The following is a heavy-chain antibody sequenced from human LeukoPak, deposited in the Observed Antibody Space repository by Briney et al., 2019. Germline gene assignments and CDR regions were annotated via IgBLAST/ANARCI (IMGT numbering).Heavy chain of an antibody. D-gene: IGHD3-3*01. V-gene: IGHV3-7*01. Sequence: GGSLRLSCAASGFPFGDFAMTWARQAPGKGLEWVANLRPDGSDKYYVDSVKGRFTISRDNAKKLVYLQMNSLRAEDTAVYYCARDAYDDASESWGQGTLVTVSS. J-gene: IGHJ5*02. CDR1: GFPFGDFA. CDR3: ARDAYDDASES. CDR2: LRPDGSDK.